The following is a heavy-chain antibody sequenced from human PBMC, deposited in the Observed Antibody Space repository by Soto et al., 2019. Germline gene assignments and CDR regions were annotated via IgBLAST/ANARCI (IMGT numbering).Heavy chain of an antibody. D-gene: IGHD3-22*01. CDR2: ISYDGSNK. CDR3: AKDNYYTSGYYDSHVDY. CDR1: GFTFSRYG. V-gene: IGHV3-30*18. J-gene: IGHJ4*02. Sequence: QVQLVESGGGVVQPGRSLRLSCAASGFTFSRYGMHWVRQAPGKGLEWVAVISYDGSNKYYADSVKGRFTISRDNSKNTLYLQMHSLRAEATAVYYCAKDNYYTSGYYDSHVDYWGQGTLVTVSS.